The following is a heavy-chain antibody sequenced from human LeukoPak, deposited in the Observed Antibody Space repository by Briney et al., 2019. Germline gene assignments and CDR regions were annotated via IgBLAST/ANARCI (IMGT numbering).Heavy chain of an antibody. CDR1: GFTFSRFT. Sequence: GGSLRLSCAASGFTFSRFTMTWVRQAPGKGLEWVSSISSTSSFIYYADSVKGRFTVSRDNAKSSLYLQMNSLRAEDTAIYYCASRDIVVVPGGMDVWGQGTPVTVSS. J-gene: IGHJ6*02. D-gene: IGHD2-2*01. CDR3: ASRDIVVVPGGMDV. V-gene: IGHV3-21*01. CDR2: ISSTSSFI.